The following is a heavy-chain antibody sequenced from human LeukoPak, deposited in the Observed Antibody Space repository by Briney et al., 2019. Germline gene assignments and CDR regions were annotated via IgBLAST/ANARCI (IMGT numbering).Heavy chain of an antibody. Sequence: ASVKVSCKASGYTFTGYYTHWVRQAPGQGLEWMGWISAYNGNTNYAQKLQGRVTMTTDTSTSTAYMELRSLRSDDTAVYYCARDPPDWFDSWGQGTLVTVSS. V-gene: IGHV1-18*04. CDR2: ISAYNGNT. J-gene: IGHJ5*01. CDR3: ARDPPDWFDS. CDR1: GYTFTGYY.